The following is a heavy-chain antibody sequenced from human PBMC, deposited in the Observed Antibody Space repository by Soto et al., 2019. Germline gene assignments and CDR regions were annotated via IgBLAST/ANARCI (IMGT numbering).Heavy chain of an antibody. V-gene: IGHV4-30-2*01. D-gene: IGHD4-17*01. CDR3: ARELRWHDY. Sequence: PSDTLSLTCAVSGGSISSGGYSWSWIRQPPGKGLEWIGYIYHSGSTYYNPSLKSRVTISVDRSKNQFSLKLSSVTAADTAVYYCARELRWHDYWGQGTLVTVSS. CDR2: IYHSGST. J-gene: IGHJ4*02. CDR1: GGSISSGGYS.